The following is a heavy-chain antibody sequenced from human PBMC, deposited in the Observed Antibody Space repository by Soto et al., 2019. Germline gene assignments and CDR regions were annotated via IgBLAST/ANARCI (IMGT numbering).Heavy chain of an antibody. CDR1: GYLFTAYP. CDR2: VNPSGGST. CDR3: AREEECGGGTCCTEYLHS. Sequence: ASVKASCKVSGYLFTAYPMHSVRLAPGQGLEWMGVVNPSGGSTKYAQYFQGRVTMTRDTSTTTIYMELSSLSSDDTARYYCAREEECGGGTCCTEYLHSWGRGTLGAVSS. D-gene: IGHD2-15*01. J-gene: IGHJ1*01. V-gene: IGHV1-46*01.